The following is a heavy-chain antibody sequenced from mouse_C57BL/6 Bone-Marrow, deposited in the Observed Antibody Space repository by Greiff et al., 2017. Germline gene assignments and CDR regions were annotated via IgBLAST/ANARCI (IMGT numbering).Heavy chain of an antibody. CDR2: IDPGNGAP. CDR1: GFNFTDDY. J-gene: IGHJ2*01. Sequence: VQLQQSGAELVRPGASVKLSCTASGFNFTDDYMHWVKQRPEQGLEWIGWIDPGNGAPDYASKFQGKATITADTSSNTASLQLSSLTSEDTAVYYCTTSIYYDNPYYFDYWGQGTTRTVSS. V-gene: IGHV14-4*01. D-gene: IGHD2-1*01. CDR3: TTSIYYDNPYYFDY.